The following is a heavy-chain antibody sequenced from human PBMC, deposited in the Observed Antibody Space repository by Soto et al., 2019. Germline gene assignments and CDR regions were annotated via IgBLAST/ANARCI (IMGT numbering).Heavy chain of an antibody. CDR3: ARDGFFVVLPDAIGYYCYRMDV. J-gene: IGHJ6*02. Sequence: GASVKVSCKASGCTFTSYGISWVRQAPGQGLEWMGWISAYNGNTNYAQKLQGRVTMTTDTSTRTAYMELRSLRADDTAVYYCARDGFFVVLPDAIGYYCYRMDVWAQGTTVTVSS. CDR1: GCTFTSYG. V-gene: IGHV1-18*04. D-gene: IGHD2-2*01. CDR2: ISAYNGNT.